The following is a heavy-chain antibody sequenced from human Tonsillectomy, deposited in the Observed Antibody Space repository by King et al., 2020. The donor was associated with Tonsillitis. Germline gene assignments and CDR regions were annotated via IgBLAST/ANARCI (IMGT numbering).Heavy chain of an antibody. CDR3: ASQRQGVGYCRGGSCYTTLGEAFDI. CDR2: IKQDGSEK. J-gene: IGHJ3*02. Sequence: EAQLVQSGGGLVQPGGSLRLSCAASGFTFSSYWMSWVRQAPGKGLEWVANIKQDGSEKYYVDSVKGRFTISRDKAKNSLYLQMNSLRAEDTAVYYCASQRQGVGYCRGGSCYTTLGEAFDISVQGTMVTVSS. V-gene: IGHV3-7*01. CDR1: GFTFSSYW. D-gene: IGHD2-15*01.